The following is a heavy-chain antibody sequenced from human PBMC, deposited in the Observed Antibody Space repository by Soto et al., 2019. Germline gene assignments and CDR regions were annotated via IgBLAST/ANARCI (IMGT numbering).Heavy chain of an antibody. CDR3: AKETYSSGWYYYYYGMDV. J-gene: IGHJ6*02. V-gene: IGHV3-23*01. D-gene: IGHD6-19*01. Sequence: GWSLRLSCAASGFTLSNYAMSWVRQAPGKGLEWVSAISGSGGSTYYADSVKGRFTISRDNSKNTLYLQMNSLRAEDTAVYYSAKETYSSGWYYYYYGMDVLGQGTTVTVSS. CDR2: ISGSGGST. CDR1: GFTLSNYA.